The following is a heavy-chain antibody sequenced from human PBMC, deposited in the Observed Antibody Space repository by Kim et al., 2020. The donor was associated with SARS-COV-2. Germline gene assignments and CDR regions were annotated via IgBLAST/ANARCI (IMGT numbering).Heavy chain of an antibody. Sequence: SETLSLTCTVSGGSISSYYWSWIRQPPGKGLEWIGYIYYSGSTNYNPSLKSRVTISVDTSKNQFSLKLSSVTAADTAVYYCAGGGVVVITAGAFDIWGQG. CDR2: IYYSGST. CDR1: GGSISSYY. CDR3: AGGGVVVITAGAFDI. J-gene: IGHJ3*02. V-gene: IGHV4-59*08. D-gene: IGHD3-22*01.